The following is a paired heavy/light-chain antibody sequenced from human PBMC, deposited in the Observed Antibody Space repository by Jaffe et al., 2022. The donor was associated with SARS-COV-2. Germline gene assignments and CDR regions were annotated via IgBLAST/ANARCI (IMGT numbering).Heavy chain of an antibody. CDR3: ARDPADGTSGYRHGYYYYGMDV. J-gene: IGHJ6*02. V-gene: IGHV3-30-3*01. Sequence: QVQLVESGGGVVQPGRSLRLSCAASGFTFSSYAMHWVRQAPGKGLEWVAVISYDGSNKYYADSVKGRFTISRDNSKNTLYLQMNSLRAEDTAVYYCARDPADGTSGYRHGYYYYGMDVWGQGTTVTVSS. CDR1: GFTFSSYA. CDR2: ISYDGSNK. D-gene: IGHD3-22*01.
Light chain of an antibody. J-gene: IGLJ2*01. CDR2: DDS. CDR3: QVWDSSSDRVV. CDR1: NIGSKS. Sequence: SYVLTQPPSVSVAPGQTARITCGGNNIGSKSVHWYQQKPGQAPVLVVYDDSDRPSGIPERFSGSNSGNTATLTISRVEAGDEADYYCQVWDSSSDRVVFGGGTKLTVL. V-gene: IGLV3-21*02.